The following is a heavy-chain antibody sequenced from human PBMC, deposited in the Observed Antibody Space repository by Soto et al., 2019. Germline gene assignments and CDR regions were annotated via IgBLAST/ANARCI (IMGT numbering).Heavy chain of an antibody. V-gene: IGHV1-18*01. D-gene: IGHD6-13*01. CDR3: ARESPRWASSHRGWFDP. Sequence: QVQLVQSGAEVKKPGASVKVSCKASGYTFTSYGISWVRQAPGQGLEWMGWISAYNGNTNYAQKLQGRVTMTTDTATSTAYMELRSLRSDDTAVYYCARESPRWASSHRGWFDPWGQGTLVTVSS. CDR1: GYTFTSYG. CDR2: ISAYNGNT. J-gene: IGHJ5*02.